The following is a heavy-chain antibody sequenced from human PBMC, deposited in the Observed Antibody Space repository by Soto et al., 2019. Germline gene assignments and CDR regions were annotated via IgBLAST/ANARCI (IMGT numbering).Heavy chain of an antibody. CDR1: GFTFSSYA. V-gene: IGHV3-23*01. D-gene: IGHD3-9*01. Sequence: GGSLRLSCAASGFTFSSYAMSWVRQAPGKGLEWVSAISGSGGSTYYADSVKGRFTISRDNSKNTLYLQMNSLRAEDTAVYYCAKENVLRYFDWLLSLPFDYWGQGTLVTVSS. CDR2: ISGSGGST. CDR3: AKENVLRYFDWLLSLPFDY. J-gene: IGHJ4*02.